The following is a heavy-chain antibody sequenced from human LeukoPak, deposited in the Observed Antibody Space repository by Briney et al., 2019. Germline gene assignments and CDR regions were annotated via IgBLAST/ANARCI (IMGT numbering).Heavy chain of an antibody. D-gene: IGHD3-3*01. J-gene: IGHJ4*02. CDR1: GYGFTSYW. Sequence: GESLKISCKGSGYGFTSYWIGWVRQMPGKGLEWMGIIYPGDSDTRYSPSFQGQVTISADKSISTAYLQWSSLKASDTAMYYCARSRNPGDDFWSGHDYWGQGTLVTVSS. V-gene: IGHV5-51*01. CDR3: ARSRNPGDDFWSGHDY. CDR2: IYPGDSDT.